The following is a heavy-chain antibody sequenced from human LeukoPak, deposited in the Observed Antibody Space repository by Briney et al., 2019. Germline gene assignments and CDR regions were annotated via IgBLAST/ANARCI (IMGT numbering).Heavy chain of an antibody. V-gene: IGHV4-38-2*02. CDR3: ARDVAAAATRKENYYGLDV. CDR2: IYHSGRA. J-gene: IGHJ6*04. D-gene: IGHD6-13*01. Sequence: SETLSLTCAVSGYSFSNDSYWGWRRQPPGKGLEWIGSIYHSGRAYYNPSLKSRLTISVDKSTNQFSLKVTSVTAADTAVYYCARDVAAAATRKENYYGLDVWGKGTTVTVSS. CDR1: GYSFSNDSY.